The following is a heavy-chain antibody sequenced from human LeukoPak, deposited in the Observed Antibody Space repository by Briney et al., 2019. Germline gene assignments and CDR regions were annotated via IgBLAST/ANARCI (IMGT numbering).Heavy chain of an antibody. Sequence: ASVKVSCKASGYTFTGYYMHWVRQAPGQGGEWMGGINPNSGGTNYAQKFQGRVTMTRDASIRTAYMELSRLRSDDTAVYYCARDVRGSGYYSSWFDPWGQGTLVTVSS. J-gene: IGHJ5*02. D-gene: IGHD3-22*01. CDR1: GYTFTGYY. V-gene: IGHV1-2*02. CDR2: INPNSGGT. CDR3: ARDVRGSGYYSSWFDP.